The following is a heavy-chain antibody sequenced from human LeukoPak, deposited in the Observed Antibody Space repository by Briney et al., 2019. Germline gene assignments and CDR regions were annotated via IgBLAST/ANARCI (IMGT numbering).Heavy chain of an antibody. V-gene: IGHV3-33*01. D-gene: IGHD3-22*01. CDR3: ARDSADYYDSSGYYLTRFPDY. CDR1: GFTFSTYG. J-gene: IGHJ4*02. Sequence: PGGSLRLSCAASGFTFSTYGMHWVRQAPGKGLEWVAVIWFDGTNKDSADSVKGRFTISRDNSKNTLYLQMNSLRAEDTAVYYCARDSADYYDSSGYYLTRFPDYWGQGTLVTVSS. CDR2: IWFDGTNK.